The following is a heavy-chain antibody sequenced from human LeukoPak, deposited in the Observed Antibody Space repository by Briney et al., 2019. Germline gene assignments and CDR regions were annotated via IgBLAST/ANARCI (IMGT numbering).Heavy chain of an antibody. CDR3: ARGSGVAAAGSADY. CDR1: GGSFSGHY. V-gene: IGHV4-34*01. D-gene: IGHD6-13*01. J-gene: IGHJ4*02. CDR2: INHSGST. Sequence: SETLSLTCAVYGGSFSGHYWSWIRQPPGKGLEWIGEINHSGSTNYNPSLKSRVTISVDTSKNQFSLKLSSVTAADTAVYYCARGSGVAAAGSADYWGQGTLVTVSS.